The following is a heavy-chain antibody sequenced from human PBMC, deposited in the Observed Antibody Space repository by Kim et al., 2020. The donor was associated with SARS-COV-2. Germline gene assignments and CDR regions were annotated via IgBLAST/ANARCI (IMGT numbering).Heavy chain of an antibody. J-gene: IGHJ5*02. CDR3: ARGRYCLRGNCYEDNWFDP. D-gene: IGHD2-15*01. CDR2: ISHTGST. Sequence: SETLSITCVVDGGSFSGFYWNWIRQPPGKGLEWIGEISHTGSTNYNPSLKSRVTMSVDTSKKQFSLNLKSVTAADTAFYYCARGRYCLRGNCYEDNWFDP. V-gene: IGHV4-34*01. CDR1: GGSFSGFY.